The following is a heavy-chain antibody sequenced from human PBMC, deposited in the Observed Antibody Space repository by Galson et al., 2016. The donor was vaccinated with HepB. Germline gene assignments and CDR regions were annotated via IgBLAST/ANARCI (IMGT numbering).Heavy chain of an antibody. CDR1: GGSISSGGYY. J-gene: IGHJ4*02. Sequence: TLSLTCSVSGGSISSGGYYCSWIRQHPGKGLEWIGYIYYSGSTYSSQSLKSRVTISVDTSKNQFSLKLSSVTAADTAVYYCARMVYGDAYYFDYWGQGTLATVSS. CDR3: ARMVYGDAYYFDY. V-gene: IGHV4-31*03. CDR2: IYYSGST. D-gene: IGHD4-17*01.